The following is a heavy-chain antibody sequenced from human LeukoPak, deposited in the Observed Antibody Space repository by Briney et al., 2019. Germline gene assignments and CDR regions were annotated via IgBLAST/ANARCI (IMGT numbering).Heavy chain of an antibody. CDR3: ASDRHIAAAVYYYYMDV. Sequence: ASVKVSCKASGYTFTSYIISWVRKAPGQGLEWMGWINAYNGNTDYAQRVQGRVTMTTDTSTSTAYMELRSLRSDDTAVYYCASDRHIAAAVYYYYMDVWGKGTPVTVSS. CDR2: INAYNGNT. J-gene: IGHJ6*03. V-gene: IGHV1-18*01. CDR1: GYTFTSYI. D-gene: IGHD6-13*01.